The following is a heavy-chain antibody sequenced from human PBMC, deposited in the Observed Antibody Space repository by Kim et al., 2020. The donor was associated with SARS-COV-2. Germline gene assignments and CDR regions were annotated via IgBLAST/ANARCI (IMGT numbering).Heavy chain of an antibody. D-gene: IGHD3-10*01. Sequence: GGSLRLSCAASGFIFSGSAMHWVRQASGKGLEWVGRIRSKANNYATAYTASVKGRFTISRDDSKNTVYLQMNSLKTEDTAVYYCVWFGESGYWGQGTLVTVSS. CDR3: VWFGESGY. V-gene: IGHV3-73*01. CDR1: GFIFSGSA. J-gene: IGHJ4*02. CDR2: IRSKANNYAT.